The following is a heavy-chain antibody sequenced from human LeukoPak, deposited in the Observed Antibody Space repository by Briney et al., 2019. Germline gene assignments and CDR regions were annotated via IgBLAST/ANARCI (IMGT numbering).Heavy chain of an antibody. D-gene: IGHD6-6*01. V-gene: IGHV4-59*01. CDR3: ARGGSRSYTSSTLDY. J-gene: IGHJ4*02. CDR2: ISYSGST. Sequence: KTSETLSLTCSVSGGSINVYYWNWIRQSPGKGLEWIGSISYSGSTNYNPSLKSRVTISMDTSKNRFSLKVSPVIAADTAMYYCARGGSRSYTSSTLDYWGQGTLVTVSS. CDR1: GGSINVYY.